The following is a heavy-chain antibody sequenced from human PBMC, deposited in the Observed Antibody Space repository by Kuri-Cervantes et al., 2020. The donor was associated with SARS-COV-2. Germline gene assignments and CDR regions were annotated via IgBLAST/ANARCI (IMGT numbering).Heavy chain of an antibody. CDR1: GFTFSSYG. J-gene: IGHJ6*03. V-gene: IGHV3-30*12. CDR3: ARGRRIAAAGRSLKYYYYMDV. Sequence: GGSLRLSCAASGFTFSSYGMHWVRQAPGKGLEWVAVISYDGSNKYYADSVKGRFTISRDNSKNTLYLQMNSLRAEDTAVYYCARGRRIAAAGRSLKYYYYMDVWGKGTTVTVSS. CDR2: ISYDGSNK. D-gene: IGHD6-13*01.